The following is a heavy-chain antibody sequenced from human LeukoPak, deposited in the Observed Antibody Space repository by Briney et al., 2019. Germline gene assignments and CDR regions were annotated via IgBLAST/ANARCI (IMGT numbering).Heavy chain of an antibody. CDR3: ARGRGYDRRYYYYGMDV. Sequence: ASVTVSCKVSGYTLTELSMHWVRQAPGKGLEWMGGFDPEDGETIYAQKFQGRVTMTEDTSTDTAYMELSSLRSEDTAVYYCARGRGYDRRYYYYGMDVWGQGTTVTVSS. J-gene: IGHJ6*02. V-gene: IGHV1-24*01. D-gene: IGHD3-22*01. CDR1: GYTLTELS. CDR2: FDPEDGET.